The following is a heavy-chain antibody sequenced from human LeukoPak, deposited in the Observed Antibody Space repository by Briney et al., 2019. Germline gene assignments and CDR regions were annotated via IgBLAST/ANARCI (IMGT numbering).Heavy chain of an antibody. CDR2: IYYSGST. V-gene: IGHV4-59*01. CDR1: GGSITSYY. J-gene: IGHJ4*02. CDR3: ARLSQTDRYFDY. D-gene: IGHD1-1*01. Sequence: SETLSLTCTVSGGSITSYYWSWIRQPPGNGLEWIGYIYYSGSTNYNPSLKSRATISVDTSKNQFSLKLSSVTAADTAAYYCARLSQTDRYFDYWGQGTLVTISS.